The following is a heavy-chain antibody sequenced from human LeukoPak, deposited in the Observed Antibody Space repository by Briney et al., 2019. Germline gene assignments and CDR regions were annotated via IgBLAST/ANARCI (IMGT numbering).Heavy chain of an antibody. D-gene: IGHD5-24*01. CDR1: GFTFKTYD. V-gene: IGHV3-64*01. CDR3: ARDLSLVSGGLGVEVEMATIGTFDY. Sequence: GGSLRLSCAASGFTFKTYDMHWVRQAPGMGLEYVSAIRDNGGITYYANSVKGRFTISRDNSKNTLYLQMASLRAEDTAVYYCARDLSLVSGGLGVEVEMATIGTFDYWGQGTLVTVSS. CDR2: IRDNGGIT. J-gene: IGHJ4*02.